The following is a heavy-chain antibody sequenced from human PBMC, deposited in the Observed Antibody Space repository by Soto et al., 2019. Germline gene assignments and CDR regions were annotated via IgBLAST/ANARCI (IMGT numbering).Heavy chain of an antibody. V-gene: IGHV1-69*08. CDR3: ARDRISCSSTSCYLGNWFDP. Sequence: QVQLVQSGAEVKKPGSSVKVSCKASGGTFSSYTISWVRQAPGQGLEWMGRIIPILGIANYAQKFQGRVTITADKSTSTAYMELSSLRSEDTVVYCCARDRISCSSTSCYLGNWFDPWGQGTLVTVSS. J-gene: IGHJ5*02. CDR1: GGTFSSYT. CDR2: IIPILGIA. D-gene: IGHD2-2*01.